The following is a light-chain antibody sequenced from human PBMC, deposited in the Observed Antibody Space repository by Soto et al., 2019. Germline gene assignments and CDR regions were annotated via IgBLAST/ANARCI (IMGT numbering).Light chain of an antibody. J-gene: IGKJ4*01. V-gene: IGKV1-39*01. Sequence: DIQMTQSPSALSASVGDRVTITCRASQRISSYLNWYQQKPGKAPKLLIYAASSLQSGVPSRFSGSGSGTDFTLTISSLQPEDFATYYCQQSYSTPQLTFGRGTKVEIK. CDR2: AAS. CDR3: QQSYSTPQLT. CDR1: QRISSY.